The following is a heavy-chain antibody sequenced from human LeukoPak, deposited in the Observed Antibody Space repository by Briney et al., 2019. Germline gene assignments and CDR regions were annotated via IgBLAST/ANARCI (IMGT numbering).Heavy chain of an antibody. CDR2: INAGNGNT. D-gene: IGHD3-22*01. CDR1: GYTFTSYA. Sequence: ASVKVSCKASGYTFTSYAMHWVRQAPGQRLEWMGWINAGNGNTKYSQKFQGRVTITRDTSASTAYMELSSLRSEDTAVYYCARPLGLDSSGYYRVDAFDIWGQGTMVTVSS. V-gene: IGHV1-3*01. CDR3: ARPLGLDSSGYYRVDAFDI. J-gene: IGHJ3*02.